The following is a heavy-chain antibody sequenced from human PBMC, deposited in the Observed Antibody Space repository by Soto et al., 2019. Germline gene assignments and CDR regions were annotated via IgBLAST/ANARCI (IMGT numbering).Heavy chain of an antibody. V-gene: IGHV4-31*03. CDR3: ARGVCTNGVCYTGRLLLYYFDY. CDR2: IYYSGRT. Sequence: QVQLQESGPGLVKPSQTLSLTCTVSGGSISSGGYYWSWIRQHPGKGLEWIGYIYYSGRTYYNPSPKSRVTISVDTSKNQFSLKLSSVTAADTAVYYCARGVCTNGVCYTGRLLLYYFDYWGQGTLVTVSS. J-gene: IGHJ4*02. CDR1: GGSISSGGYY. D-gene: IGHD2-8*01.